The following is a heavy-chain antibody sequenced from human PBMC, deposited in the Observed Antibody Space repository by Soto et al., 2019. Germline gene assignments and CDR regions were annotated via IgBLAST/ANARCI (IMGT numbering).Heavy chain of an antibody. CDR3: AKCLDFDSPTSDDF. CDR1: GFTLRSYN. J-gene: IGHJ4*02. D-gene: IGHD3-9*01. CDR2: ICSSSSTI. V-gene: IGHV3-48*02. Sequence: PGGARSFSCEASGFTLRSYNVNWARQSPWKGLEWVSYICSSSSTIYYADSVKGRFTISRDNPKNTLYLQMNSLRDEDTAVYYCAKCLDFDSPTSDDFWGEATLVTVSS.